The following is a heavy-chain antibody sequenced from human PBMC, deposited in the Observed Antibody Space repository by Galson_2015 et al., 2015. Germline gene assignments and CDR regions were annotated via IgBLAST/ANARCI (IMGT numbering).Heavy chain of an antibody. Sequence: SLRLSCAASGFTFSSYSMNWVCQAPGKGLEWVSSISTGSSYIYYADSVKGRFTISRDNAKNSLYLQMNSLRAEDTAVYYCASGPPFDYWGQGTLVTVSS. J-gene: IGHJ4*02. CDR3: ASGPPFDY. CDR2: ISTGSSYI. V-gene: IGHV3-21*01. CDR1: GFTFSSYS.